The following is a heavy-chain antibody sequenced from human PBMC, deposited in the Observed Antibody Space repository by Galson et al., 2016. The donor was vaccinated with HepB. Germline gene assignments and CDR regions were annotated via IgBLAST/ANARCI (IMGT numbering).Heavy chain of an antibody. Sequence: SLRLSCAASGFTFSNYVMNWVRQVPGKGLVWVSRIDTDGSSTTYADSVKGRFTISRDNAKNTVYLEMNSLRAEDTAVYFCARALIDFRGEDYWGQGTLVTVSS. D-gene: IGHD3-16*01. V-gene: IGHV3-74*01. CDR2: IDTDGSST. J-gene: IGHJ4*02. CDR1: GFTFSNYV. CDR3: ARALIDFRGEDY.